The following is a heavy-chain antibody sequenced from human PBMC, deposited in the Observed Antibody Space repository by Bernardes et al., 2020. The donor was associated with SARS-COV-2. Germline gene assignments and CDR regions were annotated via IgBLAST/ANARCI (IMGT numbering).Heavy chain of an antibody. D-gene: IGHD3-3*01. CDR1: GGSIRSYY. CDR3: ARVRRNITIFGVVIIDAFDI. V-gene: IGHV4-59*01. CDR2: IYFSGST. Sequence: SEPLYLTCTVSGGSIRSYYWSWIRRPPGKGLEWIGYIYFSGSTNYNPSLKSRVTISVDTSKNQFSLKLSSVTAADTAVYYCARVRRNITIFGVVIIDAFDIWGQGTMVTVSS. J-gene: IGHJ3*02.